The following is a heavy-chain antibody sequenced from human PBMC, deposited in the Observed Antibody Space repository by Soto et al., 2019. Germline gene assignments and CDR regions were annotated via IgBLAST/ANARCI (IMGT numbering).Heavy chain of an antibody. CDR2: ISTNGVGT. CDR1: GFTLSGYA. D-gene: IGHD6-6*01. V-gene: IGHV3-64*01. CDR3: ARRARPDFYYMDV. J-gene: IGHJ6*03. Sequence: EVQLVESGGGLAQPGGSLRLSCAASGFTLSGYAMDWVRQAPVKGLEYVSGISTNGVGTYYANSVQGRFTISRDNSKNTVYLQMGSLRPEDMAVYYCARRARPDFYYMDVWGKGTTVTVSS.